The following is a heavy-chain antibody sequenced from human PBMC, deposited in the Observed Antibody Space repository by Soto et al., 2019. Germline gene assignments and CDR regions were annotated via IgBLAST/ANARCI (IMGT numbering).Heavy chain of an antibody. V-gene: IGHV3-48*01. J-gene: IGHJ4*02. D-gene: IGHD6-13*01. CDR1: EFTFSIYS. CDR3: ATVTGGYSGSWSLGH. CDR2: ISSSDTR. Sequence: GGSLRLSCAASEFTFSIYSMNWVRQAPGKGLEWVSYISSSDTRYYADSVQGRFTISRDNAKNSLYLQMNSLRAEDTAVYYCATVTGGYSGSWSLGHWGQGTLVTVSS.